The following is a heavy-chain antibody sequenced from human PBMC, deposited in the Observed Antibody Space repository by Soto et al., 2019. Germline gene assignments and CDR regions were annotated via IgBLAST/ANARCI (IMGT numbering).Heavy chain of an antibody. V-gene: IGHV1-69*01. CDR3: ARVLYYGSGSYSPYGMDV. D-gene: IGHD3-10*01. CDR2: VSPPFRTS. CDR1: GVSFNNNG. Sequence: QVQLVQSGAEVKKPGSSVKVSCKTSGVSFNNNGIGWVRQAPGHGLEWMGGVSPPFRTSDYAGKFQGRISITADASTGTVNMELSTLTAEDTAQYYCARVLYYGSGSYSPYGMDVWGQCTTVTVSS. J-gene: IGHJ6*02.